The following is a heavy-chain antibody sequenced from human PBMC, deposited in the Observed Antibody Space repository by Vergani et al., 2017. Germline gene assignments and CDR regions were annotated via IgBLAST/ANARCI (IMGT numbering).Heavy chain of an antibody. Sequence: EVQLVESGGGLVQPGGSLRLSCAASGFTFSSYSMNWVRQAPGKGLEWVSYSSSSSSTIYYADSVKGRFTISRDNAKNTLYLQMNSLRAEDTAVYYCARLNYYDSSAYYDVFDIWGQGTMVTVSS. V-gene: IGHV3-48*01. D-gene: IGHD3-22*01. CDR1: GFTFSSYS. J-gene: IGHJ3*02. CDR2: SSSSSSTI. CDR3: ARLNYYDSSAYYDVFDI.